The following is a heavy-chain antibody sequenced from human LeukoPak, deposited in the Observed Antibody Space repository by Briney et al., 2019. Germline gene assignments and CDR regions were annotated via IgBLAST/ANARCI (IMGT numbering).Heavy chain of an antibody. D-gene: IGHD4-17*01. V-gene: IGHV1-2*02. CDR3: ATQRTSDYGITKYYFDY. J-gene: IGHJ4*02. CDR2: INPNSGGT. Sequence: GASVKVSCKASGYTFTGYYMHWVRQAPGQGLEWIGWINPNSGGTNYAQKFQGRVTMTRDTSISTAYMELSRLRSDDTAVYYCATQRTSDYGITKYYFDYWGQGTLVTVSS. CDR1: GYTFTGYY.